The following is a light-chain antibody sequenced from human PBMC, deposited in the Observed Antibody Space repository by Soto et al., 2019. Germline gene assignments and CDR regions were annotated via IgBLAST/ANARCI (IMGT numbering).Light chain of an antibody. CDR3: SSYTSSSTV. J-gene: IGLJ1*01. Sequence: QSVLTQPASVSGSPGQSSTISCTGTSIDVIGYNYVSWYQQHPGKAPKLMIYDVSNRPSGVSNRFSGSKSGNTASLTISGLQAEDEADYYCSSYTSSSTVFGTGTKVTVL. CDR1: SIDVIGYNY. CDR2: DVS. V-gene: IGLV2-14*01.